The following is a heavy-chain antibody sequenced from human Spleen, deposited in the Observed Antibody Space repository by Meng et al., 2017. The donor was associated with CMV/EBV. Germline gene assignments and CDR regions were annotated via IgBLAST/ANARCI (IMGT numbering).Heavy chain of an antibody. CDR2: ISPSSIYK. CDR1: GFNFSSYS. Sequence: GESLKISCAASGFNFSSYSMNWVRQSPGKGLEWVAYISPSSIYKYYADSVKGRFRISRDNADNSVYLRMNGLKAEDTAFYYCAREDDKWQYGDNWNFPHWGQGALDTVSS. CDR3: AREDDKWQYGDNWNFPH. J-gene: IGHJ1*01. D-gene: IGHD1-20*01. V-gene: IGHV3-21*05.